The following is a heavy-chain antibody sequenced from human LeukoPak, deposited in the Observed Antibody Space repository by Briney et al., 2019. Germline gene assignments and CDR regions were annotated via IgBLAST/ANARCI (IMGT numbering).Heavy chain of an antibody. CDR1: GFPFSSYA. J-gene: IGHJ4*02. V-gene: IGHV3-23*01. CDR2: ISDSGGNT. CDR3: AKQDIRSSAWYD. D-gene: IGHD6-19*01. Sequence: PGGSLRLSCAASGFPFSSYAMSWVRQAPGQGLEWVSAISDSGGNTYYADSVKGRFTISRDNSKNTLYLQMNSLRAEDTAVYYCAKQDIRSSAWYDWGQGTLVTVSS.